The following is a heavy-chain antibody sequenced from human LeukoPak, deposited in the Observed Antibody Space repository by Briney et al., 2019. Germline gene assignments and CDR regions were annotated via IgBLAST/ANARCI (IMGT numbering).Heavy chain of an antibody. CDR1: GGTFSSYA. Sequence: ASVKVSCKASGGTFSSYAISWVRQAPGQGLEWMGGIIPILGTANYAQKFQGRVTITTDESTSTAYMELSSLRSEDTAVYYCARDGSAGAFDIWGHGTMVTVSS. J-gene: IGHJ3*02. V-gene: IGHV1-69*05. CDR2: IIPILGTA. CDR3: ARDGSAGAFDI. D-gene: IGHD3-10*01.